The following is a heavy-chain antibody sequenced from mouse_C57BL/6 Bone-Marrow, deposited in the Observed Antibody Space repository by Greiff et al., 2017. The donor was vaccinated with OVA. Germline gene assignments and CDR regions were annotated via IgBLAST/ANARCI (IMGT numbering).Heavy chain of an antibody. D-gene: IGHD1-1*01. J-gene: IGHJ4*01. V-gene: IGHV5-9*01. CDR3: ARRGRENHYYAMDY. Sequence: EVKLMESGGGLVKPGGSLKLSCAASGFTFSSYTMSWVRQTPEKRLEWVATISGGGGNTYYPDSVKGRFTISRDNAKNTLYLQMSSLRSEDTALYYCARRGRENHYYAMDYWGQGTSVTVSS. CDR2: ISGGGGNT. CDR1: GFTFSSYT.